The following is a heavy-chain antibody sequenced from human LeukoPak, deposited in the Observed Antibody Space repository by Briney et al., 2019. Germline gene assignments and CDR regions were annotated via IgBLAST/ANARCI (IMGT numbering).Heavy chain of an antibody. CDR3: ASVGKRQQLLGNWFDP. J-gene: IGHJ5*02. Sequence: GGSLRLSCAVSGFTFRSYAMHWVRQAPGKGLEGVAVISYDGSNKYYADSVKGRFTFSRDNSKNTMYLQMNSLRPEDTAVYYCASVGKRQQLLGNWFDPWGQGTLVTVSP. CDR2: ISYDGSNK. V-gene: IGHV3-30-3*01. CDR1: GFTFRSYA. D-gene: IGHD6-13*01.